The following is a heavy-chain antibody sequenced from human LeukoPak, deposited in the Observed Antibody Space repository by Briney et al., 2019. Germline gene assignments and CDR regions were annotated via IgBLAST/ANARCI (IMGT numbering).Heavy chain of an antibody. D-gene: IGHD6-6*01. CDR3: ARIQIAARPGYYYYGMDV. Sequence: ASVKVSCKASGGTFSTYAISWVRQAPGQGLEWMGGIIPIFGTANYAQKFQGRVTITADESTSTAYMELSSLRSEDTAVYYCARIQIAARPGYYYYGMDVWGQGTTVTVSS. CDR1: GGTFSTYA. V-gene: IGHV1-69*13. J-gene: IGHJ6*02. CDR2: IIPIFGTA.